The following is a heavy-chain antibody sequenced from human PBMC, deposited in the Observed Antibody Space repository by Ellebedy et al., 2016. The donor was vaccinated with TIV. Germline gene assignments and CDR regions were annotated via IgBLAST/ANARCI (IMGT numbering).Heavy chain of an antibody. D-gene: IGHD4-23*01. CDR3: ARDRSVVMTSDAFDI. CDR2: ISSGSASI. CDR1: GFTFSSYR. J-gene: IGHJ3*02. Sequence: GESLKISCAASGFTFSSYRMNWVRQAPGQGLEWVSSISSGSASIYYADSVKGRFTISRDNAENSLYLQMNSLRAEDTSLYYCARDRSVVMTSDAFDIWGQGTMVTVSS. V-gene: IGHV3-21*04.